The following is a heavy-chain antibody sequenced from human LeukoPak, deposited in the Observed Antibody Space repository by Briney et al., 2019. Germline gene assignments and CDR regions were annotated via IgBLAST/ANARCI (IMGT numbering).Heavy chain of an antibody. Sequence: GGSLRLSCAASGFTFSSYAMSWVRQAPGKGLEWVSAISGSGGSTYYADSVKGRFTISRDNSKNTLYLQMNSLRAEDTAVYYCASGGRFLEWLLDYWGQGTLVTVSS. CDR3: ASGGRFLEWLLDY. CDR1: GFTFSSYA. J-gene: IGHJ4*02. CDR2: ISGSGGST. V-gene: IGHV3-23*01. D-gene: IGHD3-3*01.